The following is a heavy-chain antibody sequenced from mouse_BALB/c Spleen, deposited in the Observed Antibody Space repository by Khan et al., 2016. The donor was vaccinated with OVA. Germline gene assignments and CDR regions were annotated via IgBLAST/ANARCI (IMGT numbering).Heavy chain of an antibody. V-gene: IGHV14-3*02. Sequence: EVQLVESGAELVKPGASVKLSCTASGFNIKDTYMHWVKQRPEQGLEWIGRIDPANGNTKYDPKFQGKANITADTSSKTAYLQLSSLTSEDTAVYSCARDYWDVFAYWGQGTLVTVSA. J-gene: IGHJ3*01. D-gene: IGHD4-1*01. CDR2: IDPANGNT. CDR1: GFNIKDTY. CDR3: ARDYWDVFAY.